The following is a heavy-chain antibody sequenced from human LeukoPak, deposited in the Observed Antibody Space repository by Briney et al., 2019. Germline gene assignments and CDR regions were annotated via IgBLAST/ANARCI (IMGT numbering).Heavy chain of an antibody. CDR2: ISSSSSTI. D-gene: IGHD2-2*02. CDR1: GFTFSSYS. CDR3: ARGYCSSTSCYMGIDYYYMDV. Sequence: PGGSLRLSCAASGFTFSSYSMNWVRQAPGKGLEWVSYISSSSSTIYYADSVKGRFTISRDNAKNSLYLQMNSLRAEDTAVYYCARGYCSSTSCYMGIDYYYMDVWGKGTTVTVSS. V-gene: IGHV3-48*01. J-gene: IGHJ6*03.